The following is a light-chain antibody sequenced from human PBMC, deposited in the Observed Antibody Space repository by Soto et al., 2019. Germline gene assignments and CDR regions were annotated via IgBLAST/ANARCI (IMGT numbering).Light chain of an antibody. CDR1: SSDVGAYNY. V-gene: IGLV2-14*03. Sequence: QSALTQPASVSGSPGQSITISCTGTSSDVGAYNYVSWYQQHPGKAPKLMIYDVNSRPSGISDRFSGSKSGNTASLTISGRQAEDEADYFCSSYTGSSTAVFGGGTQLTVL. J-gene: IGLJ2*01. CDR2: DVN. CDR3: SSYTGSSTAV.